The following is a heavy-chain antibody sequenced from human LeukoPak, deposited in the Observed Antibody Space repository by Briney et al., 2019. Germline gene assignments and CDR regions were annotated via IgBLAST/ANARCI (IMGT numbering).Heavy chain of an antibody. J-gene: IGHJ4*02. Sequence: GGSLRLSCAASGFTVSSNYMSWVRQAPGKGLEWVSVIYSGGSTYYADSVKGRFTISRDNSKNTLYLQMNSLRAEDTAVYYCARAPYQYYDILTGHIVGYFDYWGQGTLVTVSS. CDR2: IYSGGST. CDR3: ARAPYQYYDILTGHIVGYFDY. CDR1: GFTVSSNY. V-gene: IGHV3-66*01. D-gene: IGHD3-9*01.